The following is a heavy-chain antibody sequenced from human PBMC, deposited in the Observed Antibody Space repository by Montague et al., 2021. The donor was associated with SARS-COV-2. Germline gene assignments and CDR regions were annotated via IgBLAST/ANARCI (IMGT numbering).Heavy chain of an antibody. CDR2: IYCTGNT. D-gene: IGHD3-10*01. J-gene: IGHJ4*02. V-gene: IGHV4-39*02. CDR1: GGSITNNIDY. CDR3: VRGPLTRGGFDK. Sequence: SETLSLTCTDSGGSITNNIDYWAWIRQPPGKGLEWIGSIYCTGNTYYNPSLKSRVTISVVTSKNHFTLKLSSVTAAETAVYYCVRGPLTRGGFDKWGQGALVTVSS.